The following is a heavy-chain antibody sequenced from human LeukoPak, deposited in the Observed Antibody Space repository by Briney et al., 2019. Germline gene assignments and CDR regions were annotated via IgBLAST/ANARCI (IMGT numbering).Heavy chain of an antibody. V-gene: IGHV3-30*02. D-gene: IGHD3-3*01. CDR3: ASRAVTSFDY. CDR2: IRYDGSNK. Sequence: GGSLRLSCAASGFTFSSYGMHWVRQAPGKGLEWVAFIRYDGSNKYYADSVKGRFTISRDISENTLYPQMNALRAEDTAVYYCASRAVTSFDYWGQGTLVTVSS. CDR1: GFTFSSYG. J-gene: IGHJ4*02.